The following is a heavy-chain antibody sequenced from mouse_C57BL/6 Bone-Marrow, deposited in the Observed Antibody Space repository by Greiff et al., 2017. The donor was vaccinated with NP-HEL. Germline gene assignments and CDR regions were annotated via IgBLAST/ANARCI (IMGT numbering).Heavy chain of an antibody. J-gene: IGHJ2*01. V-gene: IGHV10-1*01. CDR2: IRSKSNNYAT. CDR3: VRQNSLRGYFDY. Sequence: EVKLVESGGGLVQPKGSLKLSCAASGFSFNTYAMNWVRQAPGKGLEWVARIRSKSNNYATYYADSVKDRFTISRDDSESMLYLQMNNLKTEDTAMYYCVRQNSLRGYFDYGGQGTTLTVSS. CDR1: GFSFNTYA.